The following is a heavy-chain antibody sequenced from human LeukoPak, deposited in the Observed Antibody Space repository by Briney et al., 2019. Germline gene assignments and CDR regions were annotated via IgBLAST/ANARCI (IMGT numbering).Heavy chain of an antibody. CDR1: GFTFSSYG. V-gene: IGHV3-30*18. CDR3: AKVDTTMVRGVISFDY. Sequence: EGSLRLSCAASGFTFSSYGMHWVRQAPGKGLEWVAVISYDGSNKYYADSVKGRFTISRDNSKNTLYLQMNSLRAEDTAVYYCAKVDTTMVRGVISFDYWGQGTLVTVSS. D-gene: IGHD3-10*01. J-gene: IGHJ4*02. CDR2: ISYDGSNK.